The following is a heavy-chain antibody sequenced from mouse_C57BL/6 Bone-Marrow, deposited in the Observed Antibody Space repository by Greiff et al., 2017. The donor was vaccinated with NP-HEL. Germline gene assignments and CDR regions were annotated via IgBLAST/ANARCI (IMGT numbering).Heavy chain of an antibody. V-gene: IGHV5-15*01. CDR3: ARQVELAY. J-gene: IGHJ3*01. CDR1: GFTFSDYG. D-gene: IGHD1-1*01. CDR2: ISNLAYSI. Sequence: EVKLVESGGGLVQPGGSLKLSCAASGFTFSDYGMAWVRQAPRKGPEWVAFISNLAYSIYYAATVSGRFTIYRENAKNTLYLEMSSLRAEDTAMYYCARQVELAYGGRGTLVTVSA.